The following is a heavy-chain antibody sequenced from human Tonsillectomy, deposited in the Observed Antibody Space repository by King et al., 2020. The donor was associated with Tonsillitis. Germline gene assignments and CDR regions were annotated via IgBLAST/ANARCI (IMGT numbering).Heavy chain of an antibody. Sequence: VQLQQSGPGLVKPSQTLSLTCAISGDSVSSNSAAWNWIRQSPSRGLEWLGRTYYRSKWYNDYAVSVKSRITINPDTSENQFSLQLNSVTPDDTALYYCARENSRAVDRRYHYYGMDVWGQGTTVTVSS. J-gene: IGHJ6*02. CDR1: GDSVSSNSAA. V-gene: IGHV6-1*01. CDR2: TYYRSKWYN. D-gene: IGHD6-19*01. CDR3: ARENSRAVDRRYHYYGMDV.